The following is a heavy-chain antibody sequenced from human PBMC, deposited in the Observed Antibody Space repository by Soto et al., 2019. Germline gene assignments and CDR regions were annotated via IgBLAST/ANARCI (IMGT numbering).Heavy chain of an antibody. CDR1: GYTFTSYD. CDR3: ARGASLRYFDWLRRDNYFYYMDV. V-gene: IGHV1-8*01. D-gene: IGHD3-9*01. J-gene: IGHJ6*03. Sequence: QVQLVQSGAEVKKPGASVKVSCKASGYTFTSYDINWVRQATGQGLEWMGWMNPNSGNTGYAPKFHGRVTMTRTTSIRTAYMELSSLRSEDTEVYYCARGASLRYFDWLRRDNYFYYMDVWGKGTTVTVSS. CDR2: MNPNSGNT.